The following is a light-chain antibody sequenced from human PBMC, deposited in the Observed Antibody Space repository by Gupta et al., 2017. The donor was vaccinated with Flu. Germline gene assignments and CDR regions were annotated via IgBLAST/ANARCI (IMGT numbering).Light chain of an antibody. CDR2: AAS. CDR1: QIVSDY. V-gene: IGKV1-39*01. CDR3: QQSYTTSHT. J-gene: IGKJ4*01. Sequence: LSSLSASVGDRVTITCRASQIVSDYLNWYQQKPGKAPDLLIYAASTLHSGVPSRFSGSGSGTDFTLTISSLQPEDFATYYCQQSYTTSHTFGGGTKVEIK.